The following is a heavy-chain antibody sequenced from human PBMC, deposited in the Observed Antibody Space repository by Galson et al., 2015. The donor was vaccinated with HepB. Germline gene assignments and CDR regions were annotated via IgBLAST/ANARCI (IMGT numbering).Heavy chain of an antibody. J-gene: IGHJ6*02. CDR1: GFSVSNYY. Sequence: SLRLSCAASGFSVSNYYMSWVRQAPGKGLEGVSVVYSGGNTYYADSVKGRFTISRDNSKNTLYLHMSSLRAEDTAFYYCARDRCSDTTCYYSYAMDVWGQGTTVTVSS. V-gene: IGHV3-53*01. D-gene: IGHD2-2*01. CDR2: VYSGGNT. CDR3: ARDRCSDTTCYYSYAMDV.